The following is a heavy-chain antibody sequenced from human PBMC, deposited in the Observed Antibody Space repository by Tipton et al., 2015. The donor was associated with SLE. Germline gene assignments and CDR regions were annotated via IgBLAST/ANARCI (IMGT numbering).Heavy chain of an antibody. CDR1: GGSIGSGRYY. D-gene: IGHD2/OR15-2a*01. Sequence: TLSLTCTVSGGSIGSGRYYWNWIRQPAGKGLEWIGRIYTSGATDDNPSLKSRVTMSVDMSKNQIFLKMTSVTAADSAVYFCARVWLNNAFDIWGQGTRVTVSS. J-gene: IGHJ3*02. V-gene: IGHV4-61*02. CDR2: IYTSGAT. CDR3: ARVWLNNAFDI.